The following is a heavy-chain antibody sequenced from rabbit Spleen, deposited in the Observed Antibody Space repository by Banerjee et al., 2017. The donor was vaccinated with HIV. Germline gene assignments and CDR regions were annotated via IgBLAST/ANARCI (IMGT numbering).Heavy chain of an antibody. D-gene: IGHD8-1*01. V-gene: IGHV1S40*01. J-gene: IGHJ6*01. CDR3: ARDTASSFSSYGMDL. CDR2: IDSGSSGFT. CDR1: GFDLSSYYY. Sequence: QSLEESGGDLVKPGASLTLTCTASGFDLSSYYYMCWVRQAPGKGLEWIACIDSGSSGFTYFANWAKGRFTISKTSSTTVTLQMTSLTAADTATYFCARDTASSFSSYGMDLWGQGTLVTVS.